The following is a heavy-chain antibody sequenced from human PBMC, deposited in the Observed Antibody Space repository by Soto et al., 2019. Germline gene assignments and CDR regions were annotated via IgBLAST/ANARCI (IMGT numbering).Heavy chain of an antibody. V-gene: IGHV3-30-3*01. J-gene: IGHJ6*02. Sequence: GGSLRLSCAASGFTFSSYAMHWVRQAPGKGLEWVAVISYDGSNKYYADSVKGRFTISRDNSKNTLYLQMNSLRAEDTAVYYCASNARIAVAGTGVDGPSYYYGMDVWGQGTTVTVSS. CDR1: GFTFSSYA. D-gene: IGHD6-19*01. CDR2: ISYDGSNK. CDR3: ASNARIAVAGTGVDGPSYYYGMDV.